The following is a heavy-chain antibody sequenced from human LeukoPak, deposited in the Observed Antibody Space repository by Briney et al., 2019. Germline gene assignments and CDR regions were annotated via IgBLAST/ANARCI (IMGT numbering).Heavy chain of an antibody. CDR1: GFTFSSCG. D-gene: IGHD6-6*01. J-gene: IGHJ4*02. CDR3: AKRGPIYSSSPGNYFDY. CDR2: ISGSDDGT. V-gene: IGHV3-23*01. Sequence: GGSLRLSCAASGFTFSSCGMTWVRQAPGKGLEWDSSISGSDDGTYYADSVKGRFTISRDNSKNTLYLQMNSLRAEDTAVYYCAKRGPIYSSSPGNYFDYWGQGTLVTVSS.